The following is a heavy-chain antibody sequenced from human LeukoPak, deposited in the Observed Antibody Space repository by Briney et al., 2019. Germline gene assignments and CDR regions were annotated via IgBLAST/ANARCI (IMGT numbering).Heavy chain of an antibody. J-gene: IGHJ4*02. CDR1: RGSITSYF. CDR3: ARVVCITNCYAAD. V-gene: IGHV4-59*01. Sequence: PSETLSLTCTVSRGSITSYFWSWIRQPPTKGLEWIGYIYHSGTTSYNPSLKSRVTMSIDTSKNQFSLNLTSVTAADTAVYYCARVVCITNCYAADWGQGTLVTVSS. CDR2: IYHSGTT. D-gene: IGHD2-2*01.